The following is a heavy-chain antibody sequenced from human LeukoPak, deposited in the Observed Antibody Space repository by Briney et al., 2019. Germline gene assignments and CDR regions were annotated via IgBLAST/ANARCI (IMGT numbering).Heavy chain of an antibody. V-gene: IGHV3-21*01. CDR3: AISRDGSAVFGRGPNDY. D-gene: IGHD3-10*01. Sequence: PGGSLRLSCAASGFTFSSYSMNWVRQAPGKGLEWVSSISSSSSYIYYADSVKGRFTISRDNAKNSLYLQMDSLRAEDTAVYYCAISRDGSAVFGRGPNDYWGQGTLVTVSS. J-gene: IGHJ4*02. CDR2: ISSSSSYI. CDR1: GFTFSSYS.